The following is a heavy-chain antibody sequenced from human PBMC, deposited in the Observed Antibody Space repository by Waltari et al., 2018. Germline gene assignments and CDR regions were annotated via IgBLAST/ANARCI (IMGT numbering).Heavy chain of an antibody. CDR2: VRSKIYVGVA. J-gene: IGHJ5*01. D-gene: IGHD3-22*01. Sequence: EVHMVESGGDLVQPGRSLRLSCRGSGYIFGDYAVSGFRQAPGKGLEWIGFVRSKIYVGVAEYAASVTGRFTITRDDYEDIAYLQMDSLKREDTGMYYCARESSGNIGWFDSWGRGTLVTVSS. CDR3: ARESSGNIGWFDS. V-gene: IGHV3-49*03. CDR1: GYIFGDYA.